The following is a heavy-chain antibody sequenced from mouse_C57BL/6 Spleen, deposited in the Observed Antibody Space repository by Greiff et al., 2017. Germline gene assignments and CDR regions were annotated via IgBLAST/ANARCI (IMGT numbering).Heavy chain of an antibody. J-gene: IGHJ4*01. CDR3: ARLSAQATAMDY. CDR1: GYTFTSYW. Sequence: QVQLKQPGAELVRPGSSVKLSCKASGYTFTSYWMDWVKQRPGQGLEWIGNIYPSDSETHYNQKFKDKATLTVDKSSSTAYMQLSSLTSEDSAVYYCARLSAQATAMDYWGQGTSVTVSS. D-gene: IGHD3-2*02. V-gene: IGHV1-61*01. CDR2: IYPSDSET.